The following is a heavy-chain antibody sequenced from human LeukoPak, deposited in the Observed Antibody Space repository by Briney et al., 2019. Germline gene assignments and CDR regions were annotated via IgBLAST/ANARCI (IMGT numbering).Heavy chain of an antibody. CDR2: ISSSGSYI. D-gene: IGHD1-20*01. V-gene: IGHV3-21*01. Sequence: GGSLRLSCAASGFTFSSYGMSWVRQAPGKGLEWVSFISSSGSYIYFAESVNGRFTISRDNAKNSLYLQMNSLRAEDTAVYYCARAITGTTGGLYYYYYMDVWGKGTTVTVSS. CDR1: GFTFSSYG. J-gene: IGHJ6*03. CDR3: ARAITGTTGGLYYYYYMDV.